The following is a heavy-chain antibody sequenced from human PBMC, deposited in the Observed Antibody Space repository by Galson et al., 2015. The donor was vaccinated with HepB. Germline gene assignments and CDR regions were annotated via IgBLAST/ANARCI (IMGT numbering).Heavy chain of an antibody. Sequence: SLRLSCAASGFTFSSYAMHWVRQAPGKGLEWVAVISYDGSNKYYADSVKGRFTISRDNSKNTLYLQMNSLRAEDTAVYYCARDHIDGYYDFWSGYYRGKVDYYFDYWGQGTLVTVSS. CDR3: ARDHIDGYYDFWSGYYRGKVDYYFDY. D-gene: IGHD3-3*01. V-gene: IGHV3-30-3*01. J-gene: IGHJ4*02. CDR1: GFTFSSYA. CDR2: ISYDGSNK.